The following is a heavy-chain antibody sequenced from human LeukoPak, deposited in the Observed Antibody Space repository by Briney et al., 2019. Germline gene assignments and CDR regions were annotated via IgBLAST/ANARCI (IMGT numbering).Heavy chain of an antibody. CDR2: ISGSGGST. J-gene: IGHJ4*02. V-gene: IGHV3-23*01. Sequence: RTGGSLRLSCAASGFTFSSYAMSWVRQAPGKGLEWVSAISGSGGSTYYADSVKGRFTISRDNSKNTLYLQMNSLRAEDTAVYYCAKDHSSGWYVDLFDYWGQGTLVTVSS. D-gene: IGHD6-19*01. CDR3: AKDHSSGWYVDLFDY. CDR1: GFTFSSYA.